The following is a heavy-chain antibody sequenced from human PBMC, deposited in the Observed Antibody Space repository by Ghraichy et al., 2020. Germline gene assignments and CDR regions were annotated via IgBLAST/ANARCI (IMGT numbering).Heavy chain of an antibody. CDR3: ARDNVVVVAATPNFYYYYGMDV. Sequence: GESLNISCKGSGYSFTSYWISWVRQMPGKGLEWMGRIDPSDSYTNYSPSFQGHVTISADKSISTAYLQWSSLKASDTAMYYCARDNVVVVAATPNFYYYYGMDVWGQGTTVTVSS. J-gene: IGHJ6*02. CDR1: GYSFTSYW. D-gene: IGHD2-15*01. V-gene: IGHV5-10-1*01. CDR2: IDPSDSYT.